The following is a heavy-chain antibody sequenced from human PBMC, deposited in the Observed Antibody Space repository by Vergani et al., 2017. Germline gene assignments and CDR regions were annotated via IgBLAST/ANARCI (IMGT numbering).Heavy chain of an antibody. CDR1: GFTFSAYW. CDR2: VGFDGSDT. CDR3: ARDGAGTIDFDY. V-gene: IGHV3-74*01. J-gene: IGHJ4*02. D-gene: IGHD1-26*01. Sequence: EVLLVESGGGLVQPGGSLRLSCAASGFTFSAYWMNWVRQAPGKGLEWVSRVGFDGSDTVYADSVKGRFTISKDSAMNTVHLQMTNVRAEDTAVYFCARDGAGTIDFDYWGPGILVTVSS.